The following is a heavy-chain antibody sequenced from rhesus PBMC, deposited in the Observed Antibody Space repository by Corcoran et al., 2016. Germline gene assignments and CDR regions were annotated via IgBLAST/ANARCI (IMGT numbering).Heavy chain of an antibody. Sequence: QVQLQESGPGLVKPPETLSLTCAVSGGSFSGYWWGWIRQPPGKGLGWIGHISSGGSNSLNPSLNNRVTISKDTSKNQFSLKLSSVTAADTAVYYCAREMVVVMNSLDVWGRGVLVTVSS. CDR1: GGSFSGYW. J-gene: IGHJ5-2*02. CDR2: ISSGGSN. CDR3: AREMVVVMNSLDV. D-gene: IGHD3-28*01. V-gene: IGHV4-165*01.